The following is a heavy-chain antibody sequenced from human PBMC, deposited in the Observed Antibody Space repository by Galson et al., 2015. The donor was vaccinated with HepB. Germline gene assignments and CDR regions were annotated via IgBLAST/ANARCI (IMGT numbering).Heavy chain of an antibody. J-gene: IGHJ4*02. CDR2: IWYDGSNK. CDR3: ARDSGVGDIVVVPAAILDY. V-gene: IGHV3-33*01. Sequence: VRQAPGKGLEWVAVIWYDGSNKYYADSVKGRFTISRDNSKNTLYLQMNSLRAEDTAVYYCARDSGVGDIVVVPAAILDYWGQGTLVTVSS. D-gene: IGHD2-2*02.